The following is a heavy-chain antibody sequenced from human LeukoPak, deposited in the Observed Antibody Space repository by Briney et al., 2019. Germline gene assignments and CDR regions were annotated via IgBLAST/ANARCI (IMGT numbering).Heavy chain of an antibody. D-gene: IGHD3-9*01. J-gene: IGHJ4*02. CDR3: ARLSKGRYFDYIFDY. CDR2: IYYTGST. Sequence: SETLSLTCTVSGGSVSSTEFYWGWIRQPPGKGLQWIGNIYYTGSTYYNPSLNSRVTMSVDTSQNQISLKMTSVTAADTAVYYCARLSKGRYFDYIFDYWGQGTLVTVAS. V-gene: IGHV4-39*01. CDR1: GGSVSSTEFY.